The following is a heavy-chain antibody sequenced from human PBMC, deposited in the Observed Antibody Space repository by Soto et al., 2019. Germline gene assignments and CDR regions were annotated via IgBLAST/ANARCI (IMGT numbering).Heavy chain of an antibody. J-gene: IGHJ4*02. Sequence: SVKVWLKTSCYAFTSNLHSWVRRAPGQGLEWMGWISPHNGNAKYAQKFQDRVTMTADTAASTVYMELRSLRSDDSAVFYCARDRSGWYDFWGQGTLVTVSS. CDR1: CYAFTSNL. V-gene: IGHV1-18*01. D-gene: IGHD6-19*01. CDR2: ISPHNGNA. CDR3: ARDRSGWYDF.